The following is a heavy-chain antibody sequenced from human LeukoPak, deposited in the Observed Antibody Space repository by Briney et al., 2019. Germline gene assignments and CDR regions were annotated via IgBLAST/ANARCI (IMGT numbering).Heavy chain of an antibody. Sequence: ASVTVSCKASGYTFTGYYMHWVRQAPGQGLEWMGWINPNSGGTNYAQKFQGRVTMTRDTSISTAYMELSRLRSDDTAVYYWARDGTQHFAVVIYYYMDVWGKGTTVTVYS. CDR1: GYTFTGYY. V-gene: IGHV1-2*02. J-gene: IGHJ6*03. CDR2: INPNSGGT. D-gene: IGHD3-3*01. CDR3: ARDGTQHFAVVIYYYMDV.